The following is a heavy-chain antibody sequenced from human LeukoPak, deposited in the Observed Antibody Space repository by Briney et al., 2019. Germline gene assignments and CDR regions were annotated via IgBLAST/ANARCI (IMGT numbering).Heavy chain of an antibody. Sequence: SETLSLTCTVSGGSISSYYWSWIRQPPGKGLEWIGYIYYSGSTNYNPSLKSRVTISVDTSKNQFSLKLSSVTAADTAVYYCARRATVVTPGYYYYYGMDVWGQGTTVTVSS. J-gene: IGHJ6*02. CDR1: GGSISSYY. CDR2: IYYSGST. CDR3: ARRATVVTPGYYYYYGMDV. D-gene: IGHD4-23*01. V-gene: IGHV4-59*08.